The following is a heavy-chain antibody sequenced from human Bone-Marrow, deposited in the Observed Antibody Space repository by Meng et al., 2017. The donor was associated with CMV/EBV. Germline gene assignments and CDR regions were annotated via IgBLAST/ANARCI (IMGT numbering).Heavy chain of an antibody. J-gene: IGHJ4*02. CDR3: AKRSPQGTYYYDN. CDR2: ITSDNGRT. CDR1: GFAVSSYA. V-gene: IGHV3-23*01. Sequence: EASGFAVSSYAMTWVRQAPGRGLEWVSSITSDNGRTYYPDSVLGRFTISRDNSKNTLYLQMNSLRAEDTAVYYCAKRSPQGTYYYDNWGQGTLVTVSS. D-gene: IGHD3-22*01.